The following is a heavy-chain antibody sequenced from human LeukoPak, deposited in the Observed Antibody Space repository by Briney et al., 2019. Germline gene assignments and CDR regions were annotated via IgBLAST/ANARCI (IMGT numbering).Heavy chain of an antibody. CDR3: ARGSFATFGD. V-gene: IGHV1-2*02. CDR2: INPNSGGT. CDR1: SYTFTRYG. D-gene: IGHD3-10*01. J-gene: IGHJ4*02. Sequence: ASVKVSCKASSYTFTRYGISWVRQAPGQGLEWMGWINPNSGGTNYAQKFQGRVTMTRDTSISTAYMELSRLRSDDTAVYYCARGSFATFGDWGQGTLVTVSS.